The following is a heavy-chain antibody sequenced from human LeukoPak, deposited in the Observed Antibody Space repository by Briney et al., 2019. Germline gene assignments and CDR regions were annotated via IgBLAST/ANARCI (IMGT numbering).Heavy chain of an antibody. D-gene: IGHD5-24*01. V-gene: IGHV3-74*01. J-gene: IGHJ4*02. CDR2: INSDGSST. Sequence: GGSLRLSCAASGFTFSSYWMHWVRQAPGKGLVWVSRINSDGSSTSYADSVKGRFTISSDNAKNTLYLQMNSLRAEDTAVYYCARDMRRDGYNERSFDYWGQGTLVTVSS. CDR1: GFTFSSYW. CDR3: ARDMRRDGYNERSFDY.